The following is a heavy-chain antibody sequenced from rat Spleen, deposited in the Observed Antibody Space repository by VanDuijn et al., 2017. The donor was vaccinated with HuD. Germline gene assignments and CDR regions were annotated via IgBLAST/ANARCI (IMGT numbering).Heavy chain of an antibody. CDR3: ARADIGAIYTDGI. D-gene: IGHD1-2*01. V-gene: IGHV2-32*01. J-gene: IGHJ2*01. Sequence: QVQLKESGPGLVQPSQTLSLTCTVSGFSLTSFHMTWVRQPPGKSPVWMGVMWSDGDTSYNSALKSRLSISRDTSKSQVFLKMNSLQTEDTATYYCARADIGAIYTDGIWGQGVMVTVSS. CDR2: MWSDGDT. CDR1: GFSLTSFH.